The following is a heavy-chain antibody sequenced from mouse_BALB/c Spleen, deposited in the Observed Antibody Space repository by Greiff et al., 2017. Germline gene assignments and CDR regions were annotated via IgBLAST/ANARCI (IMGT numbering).Heavy chain of an antibody. CDR1: GFSLSTSGMG. J-gene: IGHJ3*01. CDR3: ARSVPGNWFAY. D-gene: IGHD2-1*01. Sequence: QVTLKVSGPGILQPSQTLSLTCSFSGFSLSTSGMGVSWIRQPSGKGLEWLAHIYWDDDKRYNPSLKSRLTISKDTSRNQVFLKITSVDTADTATYYCARSVPGNWFAYWGQGTLVTVSA. CDR2: IYWDDDK. V-gene: IGHV8-12*01.